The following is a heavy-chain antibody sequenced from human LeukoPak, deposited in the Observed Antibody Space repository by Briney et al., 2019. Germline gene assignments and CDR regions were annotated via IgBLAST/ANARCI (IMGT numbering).Heavy chain of an antibody. CDR2: IYYSGST. V-gene: IGHV4-59*01. CDR3: ARGGPRYCSSTSCYPPRY. Sequence: SEILSLTCTVSGGSISSYYWSWIRQPPGKGLEWIGYIYYSGSTNYNPSLKSRVTISVDTSKNQFSLKLSSVTAADTAVYYCARGGPRYCSSTSCYPPRYWGQGTLVTVSS. CDR1: GGSISSYY. D-gene: IGHD2-2*01. J-gene: IGHJ4*02.